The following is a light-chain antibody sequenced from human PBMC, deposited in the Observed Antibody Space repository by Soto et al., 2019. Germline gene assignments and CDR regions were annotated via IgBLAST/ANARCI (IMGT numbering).Light chain of an antibody. J-gene: IGLJ1*01. CDR1: NSDVGIYDF. CDR2: EVS. Sequence: QSVLTQPASVSGTPGQSITISCTGSNSDVGIYDFVSWYQHHPGRAPKLIVSEVSHRPSGVSNRFSGSKSGNTASLTISGLQSEDEDDYYCISYTSDDVRYVFGTGTKATVL. V-gene: IGLV2-14*01. CDR3: ISYTSDDVRYV.